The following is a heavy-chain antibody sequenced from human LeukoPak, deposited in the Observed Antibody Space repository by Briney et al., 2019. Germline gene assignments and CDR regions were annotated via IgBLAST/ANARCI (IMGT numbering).Heavy chain of an antibody. CDR2: ISSSGTFI. J-gene: IGHJ4*02. CDR3: ARSHDYGDYVLGY. D-gene: IGHD4-17*01. CDR1: GFTFSSYS. Sequence: GGSLRLSCAASGFTFSSYSMNWVRQAPGKGLDCVSSISSSGTFIYYADSVKGRFTISRDNATNSLYLQMNRLTAEDTAVYYCARSHDYGDYVLGYWGQGTLVTVSS. V-gene: IGHV3-21*01.